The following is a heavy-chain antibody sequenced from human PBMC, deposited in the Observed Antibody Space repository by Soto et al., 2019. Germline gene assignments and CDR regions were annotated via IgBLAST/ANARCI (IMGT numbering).Heavy chain of an antibody. J-gene: IGHJ4*02. CDR3: AKEGGSCYFDY. V-gene: IGHV3-30*18. CDR1: GFTFSSYG. Sequence: GGSLRLSCAASGFTFSSYGMHWVRQAPGKGLEWVAVISYDGSNKYYADSVKGRFTISRDNSKITLYLQMNSLRAEDTAVYYCAKEGGSCYFDYWGQGTLVTVSS. D-gene: IGHD2-15*01. CDR2: ISYDGSNK.